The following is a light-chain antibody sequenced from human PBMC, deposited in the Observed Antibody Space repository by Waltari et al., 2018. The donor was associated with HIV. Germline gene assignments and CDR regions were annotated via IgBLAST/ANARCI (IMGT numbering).Light chain of an antibody. CDR2: DAS. J-gene: IGKJ4*01. CDR1: QDISSY. V-gene: IGKV1-8*01. Sequence: AIRMTQSPSSFSASTGDRVTITCRASQDISSYLVWYQQKQGKAPKLLIFDASTLQSGVPSRFSGSGSGTDFTLTISRLQSEDFAAYYCQQYYSYPLTFGGGTKVDIK. CDR3: QQYYSYPLT.